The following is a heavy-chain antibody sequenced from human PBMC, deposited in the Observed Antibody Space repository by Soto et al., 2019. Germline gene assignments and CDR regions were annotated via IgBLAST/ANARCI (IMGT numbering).Heavy chain of an antibody. J-gene: IGHJ6*02. CDR2: IDPSDSYT. Sequence: GESLKISCKGSGCTFTDYWINWVRQMPGKGLEWMGRIDPSDSYTKYSPSFQGHVTISADKSISTAYLEWSSLEASHTAMYYCARARSITSVRVVCFGLDVWGQGTTVTVSS. V-gene: IGHV5-10-1*01. CDR1: GCTFTDYW. CDR3: ARARSITSVRVVCFGLDV. D-gene: IGHD3-3*01.